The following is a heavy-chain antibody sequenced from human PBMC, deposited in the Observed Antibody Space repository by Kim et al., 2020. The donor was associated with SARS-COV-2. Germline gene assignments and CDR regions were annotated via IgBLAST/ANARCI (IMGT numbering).Heavy chain of an antibody. CDR1: GYTFTGYY. V-gene: IGHV1-2*02. CDR2: INPNSGVP. D-gene: IGHD3-22*01. Sequence: ASVKVSCKPSGYTFTGYYLHWVRQAPGQGLEWLGWINPNSGVPNYAQNFQGRVTMTRDTSISTAYMELSRLRSDDTALYFCARELSSDCSGSGFHYFYSMDVGAKRPLSPSP. CDR3: ARELSSDCSGSGFHYFYSMDV. J-gene: IGHJ6*02.